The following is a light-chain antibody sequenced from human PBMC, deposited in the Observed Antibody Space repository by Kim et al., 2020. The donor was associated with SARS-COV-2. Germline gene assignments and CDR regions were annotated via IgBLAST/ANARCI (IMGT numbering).Light chain of an antibody. J-gene: IGLJ3*02. V-gene: IGLV1-44*01. CDR2: KNN. Sequence: GPRVTISCSGSSSNLGTNSVHWYQQFPGTAPEVLIYKNNQRPSGVPDRLSGSKSGTSASLAISGLQSEDEGDYYCAGWDDNLNAEVFGGGTQLTVL. CDR3: AGWDDNLNAEV. CDR1: SSNLGTNS.